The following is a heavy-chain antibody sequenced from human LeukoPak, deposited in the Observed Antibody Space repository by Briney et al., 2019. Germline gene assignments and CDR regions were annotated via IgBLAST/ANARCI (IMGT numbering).Heavy chain of an antibody. D-gene: IGHD5-24*01. Sequence: GGSLRLSCAASEFTLSSYGMAWVRQAPGKGPEWVSAIGHGGTTYYTDPVRGRFTISRDNSKNTLYLQMNSLRGEDTAVYHCAKEMASRRPFDCWGQGTLVTVSS. CDR3: AKEMASRRPFDC. CDR2: IGHGGTT. CDR1: EFTLSSYG. J-gene: IGHJ4*02. V-gene: IGHV3-23*01.